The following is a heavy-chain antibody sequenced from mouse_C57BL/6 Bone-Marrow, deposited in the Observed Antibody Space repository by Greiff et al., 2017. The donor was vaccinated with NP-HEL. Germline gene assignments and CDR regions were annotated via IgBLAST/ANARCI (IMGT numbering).Heavy chain of an antibody. J-gene: IGHJ4*01. V-gene: IGHV1-7*01. CDR3: ARWVFDYYAMDY. CDR2: INPSSGYT. CDR1: GYTFTSYW. Sequence: QVQLKESGAELAKPGASVKLSCKASGYTFTSYWMHWVKQRPGQGLEWIGYINPSSGYTKYNQKFKDKATLTADKSSSTAYMQLSSLSYEDSAVYYCARWVFDYYAMDYWGQGTSVTVSS.